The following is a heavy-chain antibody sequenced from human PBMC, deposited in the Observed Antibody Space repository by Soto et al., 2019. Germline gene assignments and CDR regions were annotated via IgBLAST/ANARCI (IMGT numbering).Heavy chain of an antibody. Sequence: SVKVSCKASGGTFSSYAISWVRQAPGQGLEWMGGIIPIFGTANYAQKFQGRVTITADESTSTAYMELSSLRSEDTAVYYCARDGDYGDYRYYYYGMDVWGQGXTVTVSS. CDR3: ARDGDYGDYRYYYYGMDV. V-gene: IGHV1-69*13. CDR2: IIPIFGTA. CDR1: GGTFSSYA. D-gene: IGHD4-17*01. J-gene: IGHJ6*02.